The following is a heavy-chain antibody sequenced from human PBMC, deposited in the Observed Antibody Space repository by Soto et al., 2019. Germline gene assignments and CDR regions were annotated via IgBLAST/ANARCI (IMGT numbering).Heavy chain of an antibody. J-gene: IGHJ2*01. CDR1: GYTFTGYY. V-gene: IGHV1-2*02. D-gene: IGHD3-10*01. CDR3: ARGPDLMMVREVKTSTGYYDL. CDR2: INPNSGGT. Sequence: GASVKVSCKASGYTFTGYYMHWVRQAPGQGLEWMGWINPNSGGTNYAQKFQGRVTMTRDTSISTAYMELGRLRSDDTAVYYCARGPDLMMVREVKTSTGYYDLWGRGTLATVSS.